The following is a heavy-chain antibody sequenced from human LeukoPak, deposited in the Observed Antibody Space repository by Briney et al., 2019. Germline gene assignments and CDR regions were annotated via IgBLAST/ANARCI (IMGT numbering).Heavy chain of an antibody. V-gene: IGHV3-30*18. CDR3: AKGSGSGSDY. Sequence: VRSLRLSCAASGFTFCSYGMRCVRQAPGRGLEWVAVISYDGSNKYYADYVKGRFTISRDNSKNTLYVQMNSLRAEDTAVYYCAKGSGSGSDYWGQGTLVTVSS. CDR2: ISYDGSNK. J-gene: IGHJ4*02. CDR1: GFTFCSYG. D-gene: IGHD1-26*01.